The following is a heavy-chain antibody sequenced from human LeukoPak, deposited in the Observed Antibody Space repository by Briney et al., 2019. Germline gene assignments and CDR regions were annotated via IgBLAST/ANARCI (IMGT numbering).Heavy chain of an antibody. CDR2: VYTSGST. D-gene: IGHD3-9*01. CDR3: ARLGGRYFDWSMYNWFDP. Sequence: SETLSLTCTVSGGSISSDNYSWSWIRQPAGKGLEWIGRVYTSGSTNYNPSLKSRVTISVDTSKNQFSLKLSSVTAADTAVYYCARLGGRYFDWSMYNWFDPWGQGTLVTVSS. J-gene: IGHJ5*02. CDR1: GGSISSDNYS. V-gene: IGHV4-61*02.